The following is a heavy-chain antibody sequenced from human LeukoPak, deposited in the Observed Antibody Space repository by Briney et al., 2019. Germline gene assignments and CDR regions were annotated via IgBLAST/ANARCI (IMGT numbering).Heavy chain of an antibody. CDR3: ARERSSGYYFDY. CDR1: GYTFTSYG. D-gene: IGHD3-22*01. V-gene: IGHV1-18*01. Sequence: VASVKVSCKASGYTFTSYGISWVRQAPGQGLEWMGWISAYNGNTNYAQKLQGRVTMTTDTSTSTAYMELSSLRSEDTAVYYCARERSSGYYFDYWGQGTLVTVSS. J-gene: IGHJ4*02. CDR2: ISAYNGNT.